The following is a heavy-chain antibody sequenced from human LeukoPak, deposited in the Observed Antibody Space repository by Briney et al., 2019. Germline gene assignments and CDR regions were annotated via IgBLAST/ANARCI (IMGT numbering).Heavy chain of an antibody. J-gene: IGHJ4*02. CDR1: GYTSTNYF. D-gene: IGHD4-17*01. V-gene: IGHV1-46*04. CDR3: ARGPSWGGDYDY. Sequence: ASVKVSCKASGYTSTNYFMHWVRQAPGQGLEWMGIINPGGVTTSYAQKLQGRVTMTKDTSTSTVYMELSSLRSEDTAVYYCARGPSWGGDYDYWGQGTLVTVSS. CDR2: INPGGVTT.